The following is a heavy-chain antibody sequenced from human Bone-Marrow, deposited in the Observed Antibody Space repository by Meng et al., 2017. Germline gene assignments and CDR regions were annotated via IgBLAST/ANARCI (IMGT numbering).Heavy chain of an antibody. Sequence: QVQHRQLRAGLLKPSETLSLTCVVSGGSFSDYYWSWIRQPPGKGLEWIGEINHSGSTNYNPSLESRATISVDTSQNNLSLKLSSVTAADSAVYYCARGPTTMAHDFDYWGQGTLVTVSS. CDR2: INHSGST. CDR1: GGSFSDYY. D-gene: IGHD4-11*01. CDR3: ARGPTTMAHDFDY. V-gene: IGHV4-34*01. J-gene: IGHJ4*02.